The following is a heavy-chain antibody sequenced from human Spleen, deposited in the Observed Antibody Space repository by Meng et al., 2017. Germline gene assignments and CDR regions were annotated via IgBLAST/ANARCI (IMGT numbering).Heavy chain of an antibody. CDR3: ARDEDISAAGKLFGDY. V-gene: IGHV1-2*06. CDR2: IDPKNGDT. Sequence: QGEVVRSGAEVKKPGASVKVSCKAPGGTFNSYAISWVRQAPGQGLEWMGRIDPKNGDTHYAQKFQGRVTMTGDTSISTAYMELSGLRSDDTAMYYCARDEDISAAGKLFGDYWGQGTLVTVSS. J-gene: IGHJ4*02. CDR1: GGTFNSYA. D-gene: IGHD6-25*01.